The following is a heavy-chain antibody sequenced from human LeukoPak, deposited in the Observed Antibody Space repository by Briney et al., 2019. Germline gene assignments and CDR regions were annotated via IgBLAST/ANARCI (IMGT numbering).Heavy chain of an antibody. CDR1: GGSISSYY. CDR3: ARQGYSSGWYGVQFDY. V-gene: IGHV4-59*01. D-gene: IGHD6-19*01. CDR2: IYYSGST. J-gene: IGHJ4*02. Sequence: PSETLSLTCTVSGGSISSYYWSWIRQPPGKGLEWIGYIYYSGSTNYNPSLKSRVTISVDTSKNQFSLKLSSVTAADTAVYYCARQGYSSGWYGVQFDYWGQGTLVTASS.